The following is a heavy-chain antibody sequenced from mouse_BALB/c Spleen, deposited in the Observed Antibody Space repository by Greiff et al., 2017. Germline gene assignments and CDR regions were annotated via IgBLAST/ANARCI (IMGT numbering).Heavy chain of an antibody. V-gene: IGHV2-9*02. CDR1: GFSLTSYG. CDR2: IWAGGST. CDR3: ARGGGSTWFVY. J-gene: IGHJ3*01. D-gene: IGHD1-1*02. Sequence: VKVVESGPGLVAPSQSLSITCTVSGFSLTSYGVHWVRQPPGKGLEWLGVIWAGGSTNYNSALMSRLSISKDNSKSQVFLKMNSLQTDDTAMYYCARGGGSTWFVYWGQGTLVTVSA.